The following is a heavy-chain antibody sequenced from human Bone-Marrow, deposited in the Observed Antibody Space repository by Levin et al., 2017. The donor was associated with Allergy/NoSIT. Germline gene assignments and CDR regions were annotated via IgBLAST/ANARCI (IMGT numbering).Heavy chain of an antibody. J-gene: IGHJ4*02. V-gene: IGHV3-66*01. CDR1: GFSVSSDY. D-gene: IGHD4-23*01. CDR2: LYGDGGT. CDR3: ARDAPTHDYLANSEGDYLDY. Sequence: GGSLRLSCAASGFSVSSDYMTWVRQAPGKGLEWVSILYGDGGTNYADSVKGRFTISRDDSKNTAFLQMNSLRAADTALYYCARDAPTHDYLANSEGDYLDYWGQGTLVPVSS.